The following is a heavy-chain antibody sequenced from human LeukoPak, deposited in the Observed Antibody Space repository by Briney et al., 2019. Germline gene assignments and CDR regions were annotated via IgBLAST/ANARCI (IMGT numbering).Heavy chain of an antibody. CDR3: ARGSKYYYDSSGYYYY. D-gene: IGHD3-22*01. J-gene: IGHJ4*02. CDR1: GYTFTSYD. V-gene: IGHV1-8*01. Sequence: ASVKVSCKASGYTFTSYDINWVRQATGQGLEWMGWMNPNSGNTGYAQKFQGRVTMTRNTSISTAYMELSSLRSEDTAVYYCARGSKYYYDSSGYYYYWGQGTLVTVSS. CDR2: MNPNSGNT.